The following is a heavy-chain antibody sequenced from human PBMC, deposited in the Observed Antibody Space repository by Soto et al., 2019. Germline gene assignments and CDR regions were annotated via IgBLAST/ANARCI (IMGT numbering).Heavy chain of an antibody. CDR3: AHRLLPLDLFDY. V-gene: IGHV2-5*02. Sequence: QITLKESGPTLVKPTQTLTLTCTFSGFSLSTSGVGVGWIRQPPGKALEWLALIYWDDDKRYSPSLKSRLTITKDTAKNQVVLTMSNMDPVDTATYYCAHRLLPLDLFDYWGQGTLVTVSS. CDR1: GFSLSTSGVG. CDR2: IYWDDDK. J-gene: IGHJ4*02.